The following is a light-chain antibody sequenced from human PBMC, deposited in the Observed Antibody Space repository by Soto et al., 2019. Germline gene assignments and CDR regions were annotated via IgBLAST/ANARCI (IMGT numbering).Light chain of an antibody. CDR2: ENN. Sequence: QSVLTQPPSVSAAPGQKVTISCSGSSSNIGNNCVSWYQQLPGTAPKLLIYENNKRPSGIPDRFSGSKSGTSATLGITGLQTGDEADYYCGTWDSSLSAGWVFGGGTKVTVL. J-gene: IGLJ3*02. CDR3: GTWDSSLSAGWV. V-gene: IGLV1-51*02. CDR1: SSNIGNNC.